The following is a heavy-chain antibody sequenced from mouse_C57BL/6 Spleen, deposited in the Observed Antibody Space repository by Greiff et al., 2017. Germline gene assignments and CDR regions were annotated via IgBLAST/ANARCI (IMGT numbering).Heavy chain of an antibody. Sequence: EVQLQQSGPELVKPGASVKIPCKASGYTFTDYNMDWVKQSPGKSLEWIGDINPNNGGTIYNQKFKGKATLTVDKSSSTAYMELRSLTSEDTAVYYCARWGYYGSSYVGFAYWGQGTLVTVAA. J-gene: IGHJ3*01. CDR1: GYTFTDYN. CDR3: ARWGYYGSSYVGFAY. CDR2: INPNNGGT. D-gene: IGHD1-1*01. V-gene: IGHV1-18*01.